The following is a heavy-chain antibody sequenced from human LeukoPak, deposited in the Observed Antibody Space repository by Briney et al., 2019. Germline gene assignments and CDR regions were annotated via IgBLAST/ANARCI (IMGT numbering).Heavy chain of an antibody. J-gene: IGHJ4*02. CDR3: VSGGYSYGSEGYYFDY. CDR1: GVTVRTNY. CDR2: IYSAGNT. D-gene: IGHD5-18*01. V-gene: IGHV3-66*01. Sequence: GGSQRLSCAASGVTVRTNYMSWVRQAPGKGLESVSLIYSAGNTYYADSVRGRFTISRDNFKNTLFLQMNSLRVEDTALYYCVSGGYSYGSEGYYFDYWGQGTLVTVSS.